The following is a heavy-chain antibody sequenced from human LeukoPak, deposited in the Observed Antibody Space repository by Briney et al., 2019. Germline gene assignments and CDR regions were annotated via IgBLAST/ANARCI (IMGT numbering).Heavy chain of an antibody. V-gene: IGHV1-18*01. CDR3: ARDLRAFRDGYKNSNYYLAY. Sequence: ASVKVSCKASGGTFSSYAISWVRQAPGQGLEWMGWISAYNGDTNYAQKLQGRVTMTTDTSTRTAYMELRSLRSDDTAVYYWARDLRAFRDGYKNSNYYLAYWGQGTLVTVSS. J-gene: IGHJ4*02. CDR1: GGTFSSYA. D-gene: IGHD5-24*01. CDR2: ISAYNGDT.